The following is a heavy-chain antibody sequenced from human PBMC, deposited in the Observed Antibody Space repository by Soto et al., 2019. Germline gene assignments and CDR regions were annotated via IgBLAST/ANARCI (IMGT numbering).Heavy chain of an antibody. CDR3: ARDPVNPKFTYQNNWFDP. V-gene: IGHV1-69*13. J-gene: IGHJ5*02. CDR1: GGPFSSYA. CDR2: IIPIFGTA. Sequence: SVKVSCKASGGPFSSYAISWVRQAPGQGLEWMGGIIPIFGTANYAQKFQGRVTITADESTSTAYMELSSLRSEETAVYYCARDPVNPKFTYQNNWFDPWGQGTLVTVSS. D-gene: IGHD2-2*01.